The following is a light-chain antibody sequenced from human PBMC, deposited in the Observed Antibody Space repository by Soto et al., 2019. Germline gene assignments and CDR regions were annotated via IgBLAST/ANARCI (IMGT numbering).Light chain of an antibody. CDR3: QTWGTGFQV. J-gene: IGLJ3*02. Sequence: QSVLTQSPSASASLGASVKLTCTLSSGHSTYATAWHQHQAEKGPRYLMNLKSDGTHTKGDGIPDRFSGSSSGAERYLTISSLQSEDEADYYCQTWGTGFQVFGGGTQLTVL. V-gene: IGLV4-69*01. CDR2: LKSDGTH. CDR1: SGHSTYA.